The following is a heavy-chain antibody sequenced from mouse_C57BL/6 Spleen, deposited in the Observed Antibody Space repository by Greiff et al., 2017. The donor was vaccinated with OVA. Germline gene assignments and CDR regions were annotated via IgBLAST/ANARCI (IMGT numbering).Heavy chain of an antibody. CDR2: IDPETGGT. D-gene: IGHD4-1*01. CDR3: TRGGTGLFDY. J-gene: IGHJ2*01. Sequence: QVQLQQSGAELVRPGASVTLSCKASGYTFTDYEMHWVKQTPVHGLEWIGAIDPETGGTAYNQKFKGKAILTADQSSSTAYMELRSLTSEDSAVYYCTRGGTGLFDYWGQGTTLPVDS. CDR1: GYTFTDYE. V-gene: IGHV1-15*01.